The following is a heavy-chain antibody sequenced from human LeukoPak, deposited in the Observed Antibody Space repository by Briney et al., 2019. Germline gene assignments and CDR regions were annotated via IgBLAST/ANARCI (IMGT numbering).Heavy chain of an antibody. V-gene: IGHV4-59*12. D-gene: IGHD5-24*01. J-gene: IGHJ5*02. CDR1: GGSISSYY. Sequence: SETLSLTCTVSGGSISSYYWSWIRQPPGKGLEWIGYISYIGTTNHNPSLKSRVTMSVDTSKNQFSLKLSSVTAADTAVYYCAREEEQMARGLDPWGQGALVTVSS. CDR3: AREEEQMARGLDP. CDR2: ISYIGTT.